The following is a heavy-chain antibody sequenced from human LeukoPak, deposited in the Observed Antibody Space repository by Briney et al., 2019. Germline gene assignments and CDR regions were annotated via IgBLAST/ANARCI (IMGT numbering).Heavy chain of an antibody. CDR2: IKEDGTYT. CDR3: ARDFDMGITPGDDFDF. V-gene: IGHV3-74*01. D-gene: IGHD3-9*01. CDR1: GFSFSKYW. Sequence: GGSLRLSSAASGFSFSKYWMHWVRQTPGEGLVWVARIKEDGTYTSYADSVKGRFTISRDNARNTVFLQMNSLRAEDTAVYYCARDFDMGITPGDDFDFWGQGTLVTVSS. J-gene: IGHJ4*02.